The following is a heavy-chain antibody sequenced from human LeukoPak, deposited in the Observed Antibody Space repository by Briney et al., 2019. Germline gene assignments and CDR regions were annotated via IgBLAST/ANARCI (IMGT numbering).Heavy chain of an antibody. D-gene: IGHD6-19*01. CDR1: NYTFTKYG. CDR3: ARERSGWFFSN. V-gene: IGHV1-18*01. J-gene: IGHJ4*02. Sequence: ASVKVSCKASNYTFTKYGISWVRQAPGQGLEWMGWISAYNGNTHYAQKLQGRVTMTTDTSTSTAYMDLRSLRSDDTAVYYCARERSGWFFSNWGQGTLVTVSS. CDR2: ISAYNGNT.